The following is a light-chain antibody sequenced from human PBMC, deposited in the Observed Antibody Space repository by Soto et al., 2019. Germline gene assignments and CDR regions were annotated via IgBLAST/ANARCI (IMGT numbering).Light chain of an antibody. Sequence: DIQMTQSPSTLSASVGDRVTITCRASQSISSWLAWYQQKPGKAPKLLIYKAPSLESGVPSRFSGSGSGTEFTLTISSLQPDDFATYYCLQDYNYPLTFGGGTKVDIK. CDR3: LQDYNYPLT. CDR2: KAP. J-gene: IGKJ4*01. V-gene: IGKV1-5*03. CDR1: QSISSW.